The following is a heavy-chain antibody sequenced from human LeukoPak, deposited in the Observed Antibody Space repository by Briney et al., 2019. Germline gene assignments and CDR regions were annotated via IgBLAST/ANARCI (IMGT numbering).Heavy chain of an antibody. CDR2: ISGSGGST. Sequence: PGGSLRLSCAASGFTFSSYAMSWVRQAPGKGLEWVSAISGSGGSTYYADSVKGRFTISRDNSRNTVYLQMNSLRVEDTAVYYCAKTYSRESGYDFFFHYWGQGTRVTVSS. CDR3: AKTYSRESGYDFFFHY. V-gene: IGHV3-23*01. J-gene: IGHJ4*02. CDR1: GFTFSSYA. D-gene: IGHD5-12*01.